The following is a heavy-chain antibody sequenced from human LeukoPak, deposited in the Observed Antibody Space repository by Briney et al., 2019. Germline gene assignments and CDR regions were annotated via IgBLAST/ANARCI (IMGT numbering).Heavy chain of an antibody. CDR1: VYTLTELS. D-gene: IGHD2-15*01. CDR2: YDPEDGET. CDR3: ATIQNIVVVVAATPGFFDI. J-gene: IGHJ3*02. Sequence: ASVKVSCKVSVYTLTELSMHWVRQAPGKGREWMGGYDPEDGETIYAQKFQGRVTMTEDTSTDTAYMELSSLRSEDTAVYYCATIQNIVVVVAATPGFFDIWGQGTMVTVSS. V-gene: IGHV1-24*01.